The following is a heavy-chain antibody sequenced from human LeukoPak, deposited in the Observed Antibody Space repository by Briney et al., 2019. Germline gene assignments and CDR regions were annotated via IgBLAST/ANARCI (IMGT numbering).Heavy chain of an antibody. CDR3: ARGLVLRYFDWSLNWFDP. V-gene: IGHV4-39*07. J-gene: IGHJ5*02. CDR2: IYYSGST. CDR1: GGSISSSSYY. D-gene: IGHD3-9*01. Sequence: SETLSLTCTVSGGSISSSSYYWGWIRQPPGKGLEWIGSIYYSGSTYYNPSLKSRVTISADTSKNQFSLKLSSVTAADTAVYYCARGLVLRYFDWSLNWFDPWGQGTLVTVSS.